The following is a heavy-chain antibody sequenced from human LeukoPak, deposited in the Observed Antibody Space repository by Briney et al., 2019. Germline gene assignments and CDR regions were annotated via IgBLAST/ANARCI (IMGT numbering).Heavy chain of an antibody. CDR2: IYHSGST. J-gene: IGHJ5*02. CDR3: ARGLIMITFGGVIVLDGFDP. Sequence: SETLSLTCTVSGYSISSGYYWGWIRQPPGKGLEWIGSIYHSGSTYYNPSLKSRVTISVDTSKNQFSLKLSSVTAADTAVYYCARGLIMITFGGVIVLDGFDPWGQRTLVTVSS. V-gene: IGHV4-38-2*02. D-gene: IGHD3-16*02. CDR1: GYSISSGYY.